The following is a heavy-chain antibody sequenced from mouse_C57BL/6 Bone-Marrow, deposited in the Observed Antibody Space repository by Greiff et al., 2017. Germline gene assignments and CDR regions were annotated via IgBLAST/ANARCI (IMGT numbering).Heavy chain of an antibody. CDR3: ATYDYDRVFAY. CDR2: IDTNCGGT. Sequence: QVQLQQPGPELVKPSPTVKLTSTVSGYSFTSYWMHWVKQRPGRGLERIGRIDTNCGGTKYNEKFMSMATLTVDKPCSTAYMQLSSLTSEDSAVYYCATYDYDRVFAYWGQGTLVTVSA. D-gene: IGHD2-4*01. CDR1: GYSFTSYW. V-gene: IGHV1-62-3*01. J-gene: IGHJ3*01.